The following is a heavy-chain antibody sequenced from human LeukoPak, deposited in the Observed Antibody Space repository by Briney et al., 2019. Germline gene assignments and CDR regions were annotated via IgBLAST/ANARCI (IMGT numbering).Heavy chain of an antibody. J-gene: IGHJ4*02. CDR2: IYSGGST. CDR3: ARSRPGYSSGWYADY. Sequence: GGSLRLSCAASGFTFSSYAMSWVRQAPGKGLEWVSVIYSGGSTYYADSVKGRFTISRDNSKNTLYLQMNSLRAEDTAVYYCARSRPGYSSGWYADYWGQGTLVTVSS. V-gene: IGHV3-53*01. CDR1: GFTFSSYA. D-gene: IGHD6-19*01.